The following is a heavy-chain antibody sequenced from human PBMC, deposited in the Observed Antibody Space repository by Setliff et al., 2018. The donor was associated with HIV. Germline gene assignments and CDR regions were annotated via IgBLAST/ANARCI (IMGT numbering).Heavy chain of an antibody. CDR3: AKRTFGSGRFDP. D-gene: IGHD3-16*01. V-gene: IGHV4-61*09. CDR2: IHTTGST. CDR1: GDSISSGSYY. J-gene: IGHJ5*02. Sequence: SETLSLTCSVSGDSISSGSYYWSWIRLPAGKGLEWVGQIHTTGSTNYNPSLKSRVTISIDTSKNQFSLKLNSVTATDTAVYYCAKRTFGSGRFDPWGLGNMVTVSS.